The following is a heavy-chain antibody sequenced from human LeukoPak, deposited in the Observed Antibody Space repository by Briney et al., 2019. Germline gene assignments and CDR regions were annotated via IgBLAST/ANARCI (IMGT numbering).Heavy chain of an antibody. Sequence: GASVKVSCKASGGTFSSYAISWVRQAPGQGLEWMGRIIPIFGTANYAQKFQGRVTITTDESTSTAYMELSSLRSEDTAVYYCASHADYDFWSGYYSYNWFDPWGQGNLVTVSS. CDR3: ASHADYDFWSGYYSYNWFDP. D-gene: IGHD3-3*01. CDR2: IIPIFGTA. J-gene: IGHJ5*02. CDR1: GGTFSSYA. V-gene: IGHV1-69*05.